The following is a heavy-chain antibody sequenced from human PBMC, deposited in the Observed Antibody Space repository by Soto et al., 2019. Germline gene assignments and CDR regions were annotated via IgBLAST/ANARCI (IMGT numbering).Heavy chain of an antibody. J-gene: IGHJ5*02. D-gene: IGHD6-19*01. Sequence: AAVKVYCKASGYTFTSYGISWVRQSPGQGLEWMGWISAYNGNTNYAQKLQGRVTMTTDTSTSTAYMELRSLRSDDTAVYYCARTYSSGWYGWFDPWGQGTLVTVSS. CDR3: ARTYSSGWYGWFDP. CDR1: GYTFTSYG. CDR2: ISAYNGNT. V-gene: IGHV1-18*01.